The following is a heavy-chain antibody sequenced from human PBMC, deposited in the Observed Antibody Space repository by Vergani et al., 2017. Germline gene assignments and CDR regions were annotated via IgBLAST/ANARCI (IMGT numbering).Heavy chain of an antibody. V-gene: IGHV3-33*01. CDR2: IWYDGSNK. Sequence: QVQLVESGGGVVQPGRSLRLSCAASGFTFSSYGMHWVRQAPGKGLEWVAVIWYDGSNKYYADSVKGRLTISRDNSKNTLYLQMNSLRAEDTAVYYCARFSRPYYYFWSAYYVTDYYYIDVWGKGTTVTVSS. J-gene: IGHJ6*03. D-gene: IGHD3-3*01. CDR3: ARFSRPYYYFWSAYYVTDYYYIDV. CDR1: GFTFSSYG.